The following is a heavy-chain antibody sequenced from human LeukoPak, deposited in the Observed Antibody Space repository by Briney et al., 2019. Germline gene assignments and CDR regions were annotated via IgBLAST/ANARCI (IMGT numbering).Heavy chain of an antibody. Sequence: ASVKVSCKASGYTFTSYGISWVRQAPGQGLEWMGWISAYNGNTNYARKLQGRVTMTTDTSTSTAYMELRSLRSDDTAVYYCAILVYPSYYFDYWGQGTLVTVSS. D-gene: IGHD2-8*02. J-gene: IGHJ4*02. CDR2: ISAYNGNT. CDR1: GYTFTSYG. V-gene: IGHV1-18*01. CDR3: AILVYPSYYFDY.